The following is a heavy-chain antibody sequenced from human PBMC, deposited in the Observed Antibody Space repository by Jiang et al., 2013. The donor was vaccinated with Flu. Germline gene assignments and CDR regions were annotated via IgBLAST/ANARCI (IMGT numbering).Heavy chain of an antibody. Sequence: ETLSLTCSVSSGSISSSNYYWAWIRQPPGKGLEWIGSIYYSGSSYYNPSLKSRVTISVDTSKNQFSLKLSSVTAADTAVYYCARGRAGSSLWGQGTLVTVSS. J-gene: IGHJ4*02. CDR1: SGSISSSNYY. CDR3: ARGRAGSSL. V-gene: IGHV4-39*07. CDR2: IYYSGSS. D-gene: IGHD3-10*01.